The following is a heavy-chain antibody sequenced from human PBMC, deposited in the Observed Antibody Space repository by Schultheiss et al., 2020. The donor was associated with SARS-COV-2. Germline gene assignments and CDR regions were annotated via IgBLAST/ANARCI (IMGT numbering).Heavy chain of an antibody. V-gene: IGHV4-39*07. Sequence: GSLRLSCTVSGGSISSSSYYWGWIRQPPGKGLEWIGSIYYSGSTYYNPSLKSRVTISVDTSKNQFSLKLSSVTAADTAVYYCARVQGLQLTVDYWGQGTLVTVSS. D-gene: IGHD1-1*01. CDR3: ARVQGLQLTVDY. CDR2: IYYSGST. J-gene: IGHJ4*02. CDR1: GGSISSSSYY.